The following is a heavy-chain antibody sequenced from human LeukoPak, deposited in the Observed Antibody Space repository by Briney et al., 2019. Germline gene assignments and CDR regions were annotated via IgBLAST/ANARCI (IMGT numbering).Heavy chain of an antibody. CDR2: ISAYNGNT. D-gene: IGHD6-19*01. V-gene: IGHV1-18*01. J-gene: IGHJ6*02. CDR3: ARDRVAVAGTLFHYYYGMDV. Sequence: GASVKVSCKASGYTFTSYGISWVRQAPGQGLEWMGWISAYNGNTNYAQKLQGRVTMTTDTSTSTAYMELRSLRSDDTAVYYCARDRVAVAGTLFHYYYGMDVWGQGTTVTASS. CDR1: GYTFTSYG.